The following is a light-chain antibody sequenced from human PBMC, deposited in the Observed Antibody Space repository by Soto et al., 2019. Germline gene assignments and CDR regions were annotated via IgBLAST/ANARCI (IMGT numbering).Light chain of an antibody. CDR1: QGISSY. CDR3: QQYYSYPLLT. CDR2: AAS. V-gene: IGKV1-8*01. J-gene: IGKJ4*01. Sequence: AIRMTQSPSSFSASTGDRVTITCRASQGISSYLAWYQQKPGKAPKLLIYAASTLQSGVPSRFSGSGSGKDFTLTISCLQSEDFATYYCQQYYSYPLLTFGGGTKVEIK.